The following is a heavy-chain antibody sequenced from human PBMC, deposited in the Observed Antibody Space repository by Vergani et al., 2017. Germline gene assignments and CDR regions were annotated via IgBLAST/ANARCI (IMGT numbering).Heavy chain of an antibody. Sequence: QVQLEESGPGLVKPSETLSLTCTVSGGSFNTYYWSWIRQSPGKGLEWIGYIYSTGSTNYNPSLNSRVTMSVDTSKNQFSLKLRSVTAADTDVYFCARVMYRDEASTGYRLEGMDIWGQGTTVT. CDR2: IYSTGST. D-gene: IGHD3-9*01. J-gene: IGHJ6*02. V-gene: IGHV4-59*13. CDR3: ARVMYRDEASTGYRLEGMDI. CDR1: GGSFNTYY.